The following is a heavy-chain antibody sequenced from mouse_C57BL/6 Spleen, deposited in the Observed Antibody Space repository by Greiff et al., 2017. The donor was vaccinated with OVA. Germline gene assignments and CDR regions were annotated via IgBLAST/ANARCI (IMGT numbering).Heavy chain of an antibody. D-gene: IGHD4-1*01. CDR2: IDPETGGT. J-gene: IGHJ2*01. CDR1: GYTFTDYE. CDR3: TGAGTLYDFDY. V-gene: IGHV1-15*01. Sequence: QVQLQQSGAELVRPGASVTLSCKASGYTFTDYEMHWVKQTPVHGLEWIGAIDPETGGTAYNQKFKGKAILTADKSSSTAYMELRSLTSEDSAVYYCTGAGTLYDFDYWGQGTTLTVSS.